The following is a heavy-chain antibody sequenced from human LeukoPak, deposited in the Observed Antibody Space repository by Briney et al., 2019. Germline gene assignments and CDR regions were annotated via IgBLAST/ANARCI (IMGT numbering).Heavy chain of an antibody. J-gene: IGHJ4*02. D-gene: IGHD6-13*01. CDR3: ARVGSSSWPGYFDY. Sequence: GGSLRLSCAASGFTFSSYGMHWVRQAPGKGLEWVAVISYDGSNKYYADSVKGRFTISRDNSKNTLYLQMNSLRAEDTAVYYCARVGSSSWPGYFDYWGQGTLVTVSS. CDR1: GFTFSSYG. CDR2: ISYDGSNK. V-gene: IGHV3-30*03.